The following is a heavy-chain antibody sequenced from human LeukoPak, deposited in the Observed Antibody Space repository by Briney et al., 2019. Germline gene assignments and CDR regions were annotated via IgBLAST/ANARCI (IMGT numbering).Heavy chain of an antibody. CDR1: GFTFDDYG. CDR3: ARVVTTVDNYYYMDV. J-gene: IGHJ6*03. D-gene: IGHD1-14*01. Sequence: PGGSLRLSSAASGFTFDDYGMSWVRQAPGKGLEWVHDINWNGGSTSYADSVKGRFTISRDNTKSSLYLLMKSLRAEDTALYYCARVVTTVDNYYYMDVWGKGTTVTVSS. CDR2: INWNGGST. V-gene: IGHV3-20*03.